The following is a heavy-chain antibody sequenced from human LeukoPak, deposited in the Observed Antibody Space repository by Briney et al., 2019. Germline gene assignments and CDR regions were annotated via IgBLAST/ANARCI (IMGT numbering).Heavy chain of an antibody. D-gene: IGHD6-19*01. CDR3: SVAATGYYFDY. CDR1: GFTFSSYG. J-gene: IGHJ4*02. V-gene: IGHV3-30*03. CDR2: ISYDGSNK. Sequence: GRSLRLSCAASGFTFSSYGMHWVRQAPGKGLEWVAVISYDGSNKYYADSVKGRFTISRDNSKNTLYLQMNSLRAEDTAVYYCSVAATGYYFDYWGQGTLLTVSS.